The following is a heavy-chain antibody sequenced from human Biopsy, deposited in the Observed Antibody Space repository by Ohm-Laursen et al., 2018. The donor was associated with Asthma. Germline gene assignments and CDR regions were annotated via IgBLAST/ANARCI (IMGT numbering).Heavy chain of an antibody. CDR2: IMTVFGTT. Sequence: SSVKVSWKAPGGTFSNFAISWVRQAPGQGLEWLGGIMTVFGTTNYAQKFQGRVTITADESTSTAYMEVTSLRSEDTAIYYCARCQVGYSSGWSLLLKKIYYSGMDVWGQGTAVTVSS. D-gene: IGHD6-19*01. CDR1: GGTFSNFA. CDR3: ARCQVGYSSGWSLLLKKIYYSGMDV. V-gene: IGHV1-69*01. J-gene: IGHJ6*02.